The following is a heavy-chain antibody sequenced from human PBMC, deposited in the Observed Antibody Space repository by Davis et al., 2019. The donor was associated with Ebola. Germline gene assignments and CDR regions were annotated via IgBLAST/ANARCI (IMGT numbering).Heavy chain of an antibody. CDR2: IRTYDGNT. V-gene: IGHV1-18*01. D-gene: IGHD1-26*01. Sequence: AASVKVSCKASGYTISTQGITWVRQAPGQSLEWLGWIRTYDGNTNYAQKLQDRVTMTTDTSTTTVFMELTNLRFDDTAMYWCARGEGAPDFWGQGTLVTVSS. J-gene: IGHJ4*02. CDR1: GYTISTQG. CDR3: ARGEGAPDF.